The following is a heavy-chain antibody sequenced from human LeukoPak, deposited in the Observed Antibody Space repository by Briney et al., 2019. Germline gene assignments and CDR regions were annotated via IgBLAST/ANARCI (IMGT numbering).Heavy chain of an antibody. CDR3: AKATGSSSASSHSFDI. CDR2: IYTSGST. Sequence: SETLSLTCTVSGGSISSYYWSWIRQPAGKGLEWIGRIYTSGSTYYNPSLKSRVTISVDKSKNQFSLKLSSVTAADTAVYYCAKATGSSSASSHSFDIWGQGTMVTVSS. J-gene: IGHJ3*02. CDR1: GGSISSYY. V-gene: IGHV4-4*07. D-gene: IGHD2-2*01.